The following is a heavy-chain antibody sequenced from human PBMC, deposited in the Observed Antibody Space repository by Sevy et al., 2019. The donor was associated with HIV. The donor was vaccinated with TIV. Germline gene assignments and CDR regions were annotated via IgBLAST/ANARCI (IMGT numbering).Heavy chain of an antibody. Sequence: ASVKVSCRASGYSFTAYFLHWVRQAPGQGLEWMGRISPNSGGTVYAQNFQGRVTMTRDTSGTTAYMEVTRLKSDDTALYYCARASGPTVGAYFDYWGQRTLVTVSS. V-gene: IGHV1-2*06. CDR3: ARASGPTVGAYFDY. J-gene: IGHJ4*02. CDR2: ISPNSGGT. CDR1: GYSFTAYF. D-gene: IGHD3-10*01.